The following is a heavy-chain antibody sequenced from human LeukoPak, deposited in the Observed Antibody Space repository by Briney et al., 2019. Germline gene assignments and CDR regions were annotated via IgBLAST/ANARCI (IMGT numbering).Heavy chain of an antibody. CDR3: AKEPGQYSSGWTYWYFDL. J-gene: IGHJ2*01. D-gene: IGHD6-19*01. CDR2: ISGSGGST. CDR1: GFTFSSYA. V-gene: IGHV3-23*01. Sequence: GGSLRLSCAASGFTFSSYAMSWVRQAPGKGLEWVSAISGSGGSTYYADSVKGRFTISRDNSKNTLYLQMNSLRAEDTAVYYCAKEPGQYSSGWTYWYFDLWGRGTLVTVSS.